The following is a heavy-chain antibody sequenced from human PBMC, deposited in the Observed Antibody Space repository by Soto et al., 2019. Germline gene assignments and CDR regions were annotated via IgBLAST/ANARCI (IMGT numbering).Heavy chain of an antibody. Sequence: EVQLVQSGAEVKRPGEYLKISCKVSGYSFTKYWIGWVRQMPGKGLEWMGIIYPDDSDIRYSPSFQGQVTISADKSISTAYLQWSSLKASDSAMYYCARLRSPQYFYYGMDVWGQGTTVTVSS. V-gene: IGHV5-51*03. CDR1: GYSFTKYW. CDR2: IYPDDSDI. CDR3: ARLRSPQYFYYGMDV. D-gene: IGHD2-2*01. J-gene: IGHJ6*02.